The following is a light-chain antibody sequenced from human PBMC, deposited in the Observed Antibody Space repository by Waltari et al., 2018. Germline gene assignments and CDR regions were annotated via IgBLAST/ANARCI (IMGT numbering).Light chain of an antibody. CDR2: DVN. J-gene: IGLJ3*02. CDR3: CSYAGSAVSV. V-gene: IGLV2-23*02. CDR1: SSDIGNYTL. Sequence: QSALTQTANVSGSPGQSITISCSGTSSDIGNYTLVSWYRQHPGKAPTLIIYDVNKRPSGVSNRFSGSKSGNTAFLTISGLQTADEADYFCCSYAGSAVSVFGGGTKVTVL.